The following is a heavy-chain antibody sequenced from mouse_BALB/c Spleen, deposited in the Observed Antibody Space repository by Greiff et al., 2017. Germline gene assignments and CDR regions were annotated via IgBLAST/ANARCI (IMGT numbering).Heavy chain of an antibody. V-gene: IGHV3-6*02. D-gene: IGHD2-3*01. CDR2: ISYDGSN. CDR3: AREGGDGYFDY. J-gene: IGHJ2*01. CDR1: GYSITSGYY. Sequence: DVKVEESGPGLVKPSQSLSLTCSVTGYSITSGYYWNWIRQFPGNKLEWMGYISYDGSNNYNPSLKNRISITRDTSKNQFFLKLNSVTTEDTATYYCAREGGDGYFDYWGQGTTLTVSS.